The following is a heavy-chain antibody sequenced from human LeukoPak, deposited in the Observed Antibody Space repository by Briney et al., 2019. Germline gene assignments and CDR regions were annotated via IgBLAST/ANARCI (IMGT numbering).Heavy chain of an antibody. Sequence: SETLSLTCAVSDDSFSSHYWTWIRQPPGKGLAWIGYISYIGSTNYNPSLKSRVTISIDTSKNQFSLKLSSVTAADTAVYYCARDLVTVTKGFDIWGQGTMVSVSS. J-gene: IGHJ3*02. D-gene: IGHD4-17*01. CDR2: ISYIGST. V-gene: IGHV4-59*11. CDR1: DDSFSSHY. CDR3: ARDLVTVTKGFDI.